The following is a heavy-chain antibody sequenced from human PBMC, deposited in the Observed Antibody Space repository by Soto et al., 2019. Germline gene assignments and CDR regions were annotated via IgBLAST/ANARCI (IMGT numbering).Heavy chain of an antibody. J-gene: IGHJ3*02. D-gene: IGHD2-15*01. Sequence: EVQVLESGGGLVQPGGSLRLSCEGSEFTVSGHAMTWFRQAPGKGPEWVSTITADGGTYYADSVKGRFAMSRDTSENTXXLQMNSLGAEDTAAYYCAPHVSCSGGSCQYDAFAIRGQGTMVTVSS. CDR1: EFTVSGHA. V-gene: IGHV3-23*01. CDR3: APHVSCSGGSCQYDAFAI. CDR2: ITADGGT.